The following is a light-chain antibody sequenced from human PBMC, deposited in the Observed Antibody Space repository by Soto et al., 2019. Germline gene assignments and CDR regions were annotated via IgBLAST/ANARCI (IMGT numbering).Light chain of an antibody. Sequence: QTVVTQSPSASASLGASVKLTCTLSSGHSTYAIAWHQQQPEKGPRYLMKLNSDGSHSNGDGIPDRFSGSSSGAERYVTISSLQSEYEADYYCQTWYTDIQVIFGGGTKLTVL. CDR3: QTWYTDIQVI. CDR2: LNSDGSH. CDR1: SGHSTYA. V-gene: IGLV4-69*01. J-gene: IGLJ2*01.